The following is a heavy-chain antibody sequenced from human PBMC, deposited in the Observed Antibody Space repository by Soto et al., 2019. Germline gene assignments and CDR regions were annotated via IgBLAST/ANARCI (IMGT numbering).Heavy chain of an antibody. CDR1: GFTVSSNY. J-gene: IGHJ4*02. Sequence: GGSLRLSCAASGFTVSSNYMSWVRQAPGKGLEWVSVIYSGGSTYYADSVKGRFTISRDNSKNTLYLQMNSLRAEYTAAYYCARLGRLLQNFDYWGQGTLVTVSS. V-gene: IGHV3-53*01. CDR2: IYSGGST. D-gene: IGHD2-21*01. CDR3: ARLGRLLQNFDY.